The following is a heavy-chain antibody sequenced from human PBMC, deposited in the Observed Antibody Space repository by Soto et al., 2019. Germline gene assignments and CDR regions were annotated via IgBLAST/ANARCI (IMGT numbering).Heavy chain of an antibody. J-gene: IGHJ4*02. Sequence: QVQLVESGGGVVQPGRSLRLSCAASGFTFSDYAIHWVRQAPGKGLEWVSFISYDGNNKYYADSVKGRFTISRDNSKNTLYLQMNSLRAEDTAMYYCARDHSGSLDYWGQGTLVTVSS. D-gene: IGHD1-26*01. CDR2: ISYDGNNK. V-gene: IGHV3-30-3*01. CDR1: GFTFSDYA. CDR3: ARDHSGSLDY.